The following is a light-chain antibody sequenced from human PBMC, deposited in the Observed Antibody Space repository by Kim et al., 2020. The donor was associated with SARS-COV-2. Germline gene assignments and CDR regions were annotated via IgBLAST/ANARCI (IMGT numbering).Light chain of an antibody. V-gene: IGKV3-11*01. CDR1: QSVSSY. CDR2: DAS. J-gene: IGKJ2*01. Sequence: LSLSTGERATLSCRASQSVSSYLAWYQQTPGQAPRLLIYDASNRATGIPARFSGSGSGTDFTLTISSLEPEDFAVYYCQQRSNWYTFGQGTKLEI. CDR3: QQRSNWYT.